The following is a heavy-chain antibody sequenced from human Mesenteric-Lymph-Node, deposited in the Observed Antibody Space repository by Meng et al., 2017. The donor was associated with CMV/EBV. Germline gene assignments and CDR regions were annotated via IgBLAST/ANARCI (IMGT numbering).Heavy chain of an antibody. Sequence: PETLSLTCTVSGGSISSYYWSWIRQPPGKGLEWIGYIYYSGSTNYNPSLKSRVTMSIDTSKNQFSLNLNSVTAADTAMYYCARDSGPTWGWFDPWGQGTLVTVSS. CDR2: IYYSGST. J-gene: IGHJ5*02. D-gene: IGHD2-15*01. V-gene: IGHV4-59*01. CDR3: ARDSGPTWGWFDP. CDR1: GGSISSYY.